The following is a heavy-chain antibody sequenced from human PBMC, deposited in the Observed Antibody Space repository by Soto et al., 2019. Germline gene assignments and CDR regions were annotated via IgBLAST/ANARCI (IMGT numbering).Heavy chain of an antibody. CDR3: ARGQEPIQQQPQDYYYYGMDV. CDR2: INAGNGNT. D-gene: IGHD6-13*01. CDR1: GYTFTSYA. J-gene: IGHJ6*02. Sequence: GASVKVSCKASGYTFTSYAMHWVRQAPGQRLEWMGWINAGNGNTKYSQKFQGRVTITRDTSASTAYMELSSLRSEDTAVYYCARGQEPIQQQPQDYYYYGMDVWGQGTTVTVSS. V-gene: IGHV1-3*01.